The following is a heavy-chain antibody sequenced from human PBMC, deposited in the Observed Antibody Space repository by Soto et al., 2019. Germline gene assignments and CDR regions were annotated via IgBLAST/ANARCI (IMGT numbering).Heavy chain of an antibody. CDR1: GGSVSSDSYY. J-gene: IGHJ4*02. V-gene: IGHV4-61*01. CDR2: IYYSGST. Sequence: PSETLSLTFTVSGGSVSSDSYYWSWLRQPPGKGLEWIGYIYYSGSTNNNPSLRSRVTMSVDTSKNQFSLRLNSVTAADTAVYYCARLDCVSPTCQFDYWGQGTLVTVSS. CDR3: ARLDCVSPTCQFDY. D-gene: IGHD2-2*01.